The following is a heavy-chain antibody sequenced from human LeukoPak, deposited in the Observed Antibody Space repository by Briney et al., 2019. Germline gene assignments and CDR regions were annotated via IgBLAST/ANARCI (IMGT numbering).Heavy chain of an antibody. CDR1: GYTFTGYY. V-gene: IGHV1-2*06. CDR3: ARATVVREKAFDY. Sequence: ASVKVSCKASGYTFTGYYMHWVRQAPGQGLEWMRRINPNSGGTNYAQKFQGRVTMTRDTSISTAYMELSRLRSDDTAVYYCARATVVREKAFDYWGQGTLVTVSS. CDR2: INPNSGGT. D-gene: IGHD4-23*01. J-gene: IGHJ4*02.